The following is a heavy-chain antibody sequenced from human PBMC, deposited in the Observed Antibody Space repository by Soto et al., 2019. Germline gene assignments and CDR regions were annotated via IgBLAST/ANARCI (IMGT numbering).Heavy chain of an antibody. CDR3: ARTPGGAPADYYFDY. D-gene: IGHD4-17*01. J-gene: IGHJ4*02. CDR2: IHYSGNT. CDR1: GGSISSGDYY. V-gene: IGHV4-31*03. Sequence: QVRLQESGPGLVKPSKTLSLTCTVSGGSISSGDYYWSWIRHHPRGGLEWIGYIHYSGNTYYDPSLKSRLTMSVDTSKNQFSLNLSSVTAADTAVYYCARTPGGAPADYYFDYWGLGTLVTVSS.